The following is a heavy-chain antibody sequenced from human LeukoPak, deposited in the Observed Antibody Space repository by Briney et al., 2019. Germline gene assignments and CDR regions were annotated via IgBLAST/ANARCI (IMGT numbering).Heavy chain of an antibody. CDR2: INPSGGRT. J-gene: IGHJ3*02. CDR1: GYNFTNYY. V-gene: IGHV1-46*01. Sequence: GASVKVSCKPSGYNFTNYYMHWVRQAPGQGREGMGIINPSGGRTTYAQKFQGRVTMSRDMSTSPVYLDLSSLRSEDTAVYYCARIISGSTRFDAFDIWGQGTMVTVSS. CDR3: ARIISGSTRFDAFDI. D-gene: IGHD1-26*01.